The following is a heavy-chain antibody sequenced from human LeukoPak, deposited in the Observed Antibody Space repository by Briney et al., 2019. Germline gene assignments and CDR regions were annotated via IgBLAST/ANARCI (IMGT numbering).Heavy chain of an antibody. J-gene: IGHJ3*02. V-gene: IGHV4-61*08. D-gene: IGHD2-15*01. Sequence: SETLSLTCAVSGGSISSGGYSWSWIRQPPGKGLEWIGYIYYSGSTNYNPSLKSRVTISVDTSKNQFSLKLSSVTAADTAVYYCASDRIEVDAFDIWGQGTMVTVSS. CDR1: GGSISSGGYS. CDR2: IYYSGST. CDR3: ASDRIEVDAFDI.